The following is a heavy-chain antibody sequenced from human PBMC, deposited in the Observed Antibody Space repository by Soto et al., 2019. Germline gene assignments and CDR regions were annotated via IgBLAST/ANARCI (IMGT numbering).Heavy chain of an antibody. Sequence: QVKLVQSGGEVKKPGASLKVSCKASGYTLTSYGITWVRQAPGQGLEWMGWISAYNGNTNYAQKFQSRVTMTTATATSTAYMELRSLRSDDTAVYYGARDWDVNVDTDPKDYWGQGTLVTVSS. D-gene: IGHD5-18*01. J-gene: IGHJ4*02. CDR3: ARDWDVNVDTDPKDY. CDR2: ISAYNGNT. CDR1: GYTLTSYG. V-gene: IGHV1-18*04.